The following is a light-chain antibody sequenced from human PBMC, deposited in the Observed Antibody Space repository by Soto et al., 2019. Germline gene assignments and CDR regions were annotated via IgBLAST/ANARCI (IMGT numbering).Light chain of an antibody. CDR2: ANS. J-gene: IGLJ1*01. CDR1: SSNIGAGYD. Sequence: QSVLTQPPSVSGAPGQRDTISCTGSSSNIGAGYDVHWYQQLPGTAPKLLIYANSIRPSGVPDRFSGSKSGTSASLAITGLRAEDEADYYCQSYDSSLSGYVFGTGTKLTVL. CDR3: QSYDSSLSGYV. V-gene: IGLV1-40*01.